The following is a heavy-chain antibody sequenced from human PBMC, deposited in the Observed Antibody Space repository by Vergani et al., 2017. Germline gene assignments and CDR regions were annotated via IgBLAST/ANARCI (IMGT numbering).Heavy chain of an antibody. D-gene: IGHD3-22*01. Sequence: EVKLLQSGGGVIQPGGSVRLSCTASGFTFSACPMTWVRQAPGKGLEWVSAISARYSSTYYADSVKGRFTISRDNSKNMLYLQMNSLRAEDTAVYYCVRLSYDTTPYLEGGYDCWGQGTLVSVSS. CDR3: VRLSYDTTPYLEGGYDC. CDR1: GFTFSACP. CDR2: ISARYSST. V-gene: IGHV3-23*01. J-gene: IGHJ4*02.